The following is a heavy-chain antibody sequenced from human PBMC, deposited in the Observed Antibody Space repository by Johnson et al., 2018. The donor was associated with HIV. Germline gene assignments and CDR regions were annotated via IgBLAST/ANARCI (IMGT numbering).Heavy chain of an antibody. CDR2: ISSSGGTI. CDR1: GFTFSDYY. D-gene: IGHD1-1*01. V-gene: IGHV3-11*04. Sequence: QMQLVESGGGLVQPGGSLRLSCAASGFTFSDYYMTWIRQAPGKGLEWVSYISSSGGTIYYTDSVKGRFTISRDNAKNSLYLHMNSLRAEDTAVYCCATVWRSEGRHAFDVGGQGTMVTVSS. J-gene: IGHJ3*01. CDR3: ATVWRSEGRHAFDV.